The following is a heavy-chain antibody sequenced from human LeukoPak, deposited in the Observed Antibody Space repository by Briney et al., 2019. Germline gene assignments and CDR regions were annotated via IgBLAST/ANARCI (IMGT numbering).Heavy chain of an antibody. D-gene: IGHD3-22*01. Sequence: GSLRLSCAASGFTFSSYAMSWVRQAPGKGLEWVSAISGSGGSTYYADSVKGRFTISRDSSKNTLYLQMNSLRAEDTAVYYCAKVKGTYYYDSSGHLDYWGQGTLVTVSS. V-gene: IGHV3-23*01. CDR3: AKVKGTYYYDSSGHLDY. CDR2: ISGSGGST. J-gene: IGHJ4*02. CDR1: GFTFSSYA.